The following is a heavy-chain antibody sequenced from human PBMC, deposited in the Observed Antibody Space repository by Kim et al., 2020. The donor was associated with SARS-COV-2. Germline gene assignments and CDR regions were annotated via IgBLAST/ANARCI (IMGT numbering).Heavy chain of an antibody. Sequence: GGSLRLSCAASGFTFSSYGMHWVRQAPGKGLEWVAVISYDGSNKYYADSVKGRFTISRDNSKNTLYLQMNSLRAEDTAVYYCAKDRHIVVGPNFYYWGQG. J-gene: IGHJ4*02. V-gene: IGHV3-30*18. CDR1: GFTFSSYG. D-gene: IGHD2-21*01. CDR3: AKDRHIVVGPNFYY. CDR2: ISYDGSNK.